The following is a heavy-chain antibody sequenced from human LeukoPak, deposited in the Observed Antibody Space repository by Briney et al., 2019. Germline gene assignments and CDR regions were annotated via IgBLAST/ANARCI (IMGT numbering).Heavy chain of an antibody. CDR2: INSDGTST. V-gene: IGHV3-74*01. CDR3: ASGGYGEPFDY. D-gene: IGHD4-17*01. CDR1: GFTFSSYW. J-gene: IGHJ4*02. Sequence: PGGSLRLSCAASGFTFSSYWMHWVRQVPGKGLVWVSRINSDGTSTSYADSVKGRFTISRDNAKNTLYLQMNSLRAEDTAVYYCASGGYGEPFDYWGQGTLVTVSS.